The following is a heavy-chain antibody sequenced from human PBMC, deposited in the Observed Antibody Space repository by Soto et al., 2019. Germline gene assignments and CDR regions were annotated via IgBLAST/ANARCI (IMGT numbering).Heavy chain of an antibody. V-gene: IGHV3-48*02. Sequence: GGSLRLSCAASGFTFSTYAMHWVRQAPEKGLEWVSYNSSNSSNIYYADSVKGRFTISRDNAKNSLYLQMNSLRDEDTAVYYCARDLDSLAARYYYYGMDVWGQGTTVTVSS. J-gene: IGHJ6*02. D-gene: IGHD6-6*01. CDR3: ARDLDSLAARYYYYGMDV. CDR2: NSSNSSNI. CDR1: GFTFSTYA.